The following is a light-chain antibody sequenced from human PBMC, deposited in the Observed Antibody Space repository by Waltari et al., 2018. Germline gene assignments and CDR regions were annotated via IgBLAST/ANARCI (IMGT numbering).Light chain of an antibody. J-gene: IGLJ3*02. V-gene: IGLV2-14*03. CDR2: DDS. CDR3: NSYTTKGTLVV. Sequence: QSALTQPASVSASPGQSITISCPGTASDIGNHNFVPWYRQHPGQAPQLVIYDDSRRPSDISPRFSGSKSGTTASLTIFGLQPEDEADYYCNSYTTKGTLVVFGGGTKLTVL. CDR1: ASDIGNHNF.